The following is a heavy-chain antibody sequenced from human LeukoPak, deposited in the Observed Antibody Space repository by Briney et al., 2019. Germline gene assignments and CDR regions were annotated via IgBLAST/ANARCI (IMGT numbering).Heavy chain of an antibody. Sequence: SGGSLRLSCAASGFTVSSNYMSWVRQAPGKGLVWVSRINTDGSSTSYADSVKGRFTISRDNAKNTLYLQMNSLRAKDTAVYYCARDGYSSGWHYYYYYYMDVWGKGTTVTVSS. D-gene: IGHD6-19*01. CDR2: INTDGSST. V-gene: IGHV3-74*01. J-gene: IGHJ6*03. CDR3: ARDGYSSGWHYYYYYYMDV. CDR1: GFTVSSNY.